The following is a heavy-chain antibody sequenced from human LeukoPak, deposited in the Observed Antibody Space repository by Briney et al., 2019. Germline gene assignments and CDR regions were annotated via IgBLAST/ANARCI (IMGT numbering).Heavy chain of an antibody. CDR3: AREVLSSGYSGYGESYGMDV. Sequence: GGSLRLSCAASGFTFSSYAMSWVRQAPGKGLEWVSYISSSGSTIYYADSVKGRFTISRDNAKNSLYLQMNSLRAEDTAVYYCAREVLSSGYSGYGESYGMDVWGQGTTVTVSS. CDR2: ISSSGSTI. V-gene: IGHV3-48*04. CDR1: GFTFSSYA. D-gene: IGHD5-12*01. J-gene: IGHJ6*02.